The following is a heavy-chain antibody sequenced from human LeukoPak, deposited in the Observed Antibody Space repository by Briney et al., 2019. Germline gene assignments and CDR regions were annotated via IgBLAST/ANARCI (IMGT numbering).Heavy chain of an antibody. CDR2: IWYDGSKK. Sequence: PGGSLRLSCAASGFTFSSYGMHWVRQAPGKGLEWVAVIWYDGSKKYYADSVKGRFTISRDNSKNTLYLQMNSLRAEDTAVYYCARQKQSHGNFDYWGQGTLVTVSS. J-gene: IGHJ4*02. D-gene: IGHD1-26*01. V-gene: IGHV3-33*01. CDR1: GFTFSSYG. CDR3: ARQKQSHGNFDY.